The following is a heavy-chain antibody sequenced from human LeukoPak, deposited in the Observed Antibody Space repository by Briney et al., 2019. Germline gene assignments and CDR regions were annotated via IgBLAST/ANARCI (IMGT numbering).Heavy chain of an antibody. CDR2: ISYDGSNK. V-gene: IGHV3-30-3*01. J-gene: IGHJ4*02. CDR1: GFTFSSYA. Sequence: GGSLRLSCAASGFTFSSYAMHWVRQAPGKGLXXXXVISYDGSNKYYADSVKGRFTISRDNSKNTLYLQMNSLRAEDTAVYYCARDPAAGVATAPAYWGQGTLVTVSS. D-gene: IGHD5-12*01. CDR3: ARDPAAGVATAPAY.